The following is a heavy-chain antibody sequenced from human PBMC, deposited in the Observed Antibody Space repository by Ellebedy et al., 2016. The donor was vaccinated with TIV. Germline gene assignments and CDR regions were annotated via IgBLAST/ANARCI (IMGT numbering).Heavy chain of an antibody. CDR3: ARQHDPKYNNYMDV. CDR1: GGSIGRYF. V-gene: IGHV4-59*01. Sequence: MPSETLSLTCSVSGGSIGRYFWTWIRQSPEKGLEWIGYVFSSGYTNYNPSLESRVTISIDTSKGQFSLRLTSVTAADTAMYYCARQHDPKYNNYMDVWGKGTTVTVSS. J-gene: IGHJ6*03. CDR2: VFSSGYT.